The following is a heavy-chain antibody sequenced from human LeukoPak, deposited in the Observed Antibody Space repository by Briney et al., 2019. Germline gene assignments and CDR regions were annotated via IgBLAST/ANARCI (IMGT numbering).Heavy chain of an antibody. CDR3: AKEKDTIYFDL. CDR1: GFTFSSYS. D-gene: IGHD2-15*01. Sequence: GGSLRLSCAASGFTFSSYSMNWVRQAPGKGLEWVSLFSRNGVTTYYAESVRGRFTISRDNSKNSVYLQMDSLTTEDTAVYYCAKEKDTIYFDLWGQGTMVTVSA. V-gene: IGHV3-43*01. CDR2: FSRNGVTT. J-gene: IGHJ3*01.